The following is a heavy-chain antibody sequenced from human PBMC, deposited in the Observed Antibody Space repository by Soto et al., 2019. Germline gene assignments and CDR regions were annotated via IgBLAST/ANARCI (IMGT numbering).Heavy chain of an antibody. CDR2: IYYSGST. Sequence: QVQLQESGPGLVKPSQTLSLTCTVSGGSITSGGYYWNWIRQHPGKGLEWIGYIYYSGSTYYNPSLKSRVTISADTSKNQFSLKLSSVTAADTALYYCAREGGYCSGGGCYRTPHWGQGTLVTVSS. J-gene: IGHJ4*02. V-gene: IGHV4-31*03. CDR1: GGSITSGGYY. CDR3: AREGGYCSGGGCYRTPH. D-gene: IGHD2-15*01.